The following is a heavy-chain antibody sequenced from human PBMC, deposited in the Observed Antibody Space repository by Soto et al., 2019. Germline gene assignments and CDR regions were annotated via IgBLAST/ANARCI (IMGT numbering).Heavy chain of an antibody. V-gene: IGHV3-30-3*01. D-gene: IGHD3-22*01. CDR3: ARVVDYDSYEAFDI. J-gene: IGHJ3*02. CDR2: ISSDGSNK. Sequence: QVQLVESGGGVVQPGRSLRLSCVASGFTFSRYAMDWVRQAPGKGLEWVTVISSDGSNKYYGDSVKGRISISRDNSKNTLYLQMNSLKAEDTAVYYCARVVDYDSYEAFDIWGQGTRVIVSS. CDR1: GFTFSRYA.